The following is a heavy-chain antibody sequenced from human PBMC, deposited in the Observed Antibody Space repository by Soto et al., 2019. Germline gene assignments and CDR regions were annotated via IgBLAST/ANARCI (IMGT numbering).Heavy chain of an antibody. Sequence: GGSLRLSCASSGFSFSTYGMHWVRQAPGKGLEWVAFISNDGSNKYYADSVKGRFTISRDNSKNTLYLQMNSLRAEDTAVYYCARGLYFYDNSGYLPFDYWGQGTQVTVSS. V-gene: IGHV3-30*03. D-gene: IGHD3-22*01. CDR3: ARGLYFYDNSGYLPFDY. CDR1: GFSFSTYG. CDR2: ISNDGSNK. J-gene: IGHJ4*02.